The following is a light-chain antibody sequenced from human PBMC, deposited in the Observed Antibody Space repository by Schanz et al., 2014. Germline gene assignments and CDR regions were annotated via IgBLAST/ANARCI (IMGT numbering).Light chain of an antibody. CDR1: QSGTNSY. CDR3: QHYSLSPL. CDR2: GVS. J-gene: IGKJ1*01. V-gene: IGKV3-20*01. Sequence: EIVLTQSPGSLSLSPGERATVSCRASQSGTNSYLAWYQQKPGQAPRLLIYGVSSRATGIPDRFSGSGSGTDFTLTISRLEPEDFAVYYCQHYSLSPLFGQGTKVDI.